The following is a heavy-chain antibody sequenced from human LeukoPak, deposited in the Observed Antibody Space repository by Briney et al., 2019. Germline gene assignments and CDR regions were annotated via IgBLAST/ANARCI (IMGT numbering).Heavy chain of an antibody. CDR3: ARYVNGGLPYYYGSGSYYTWYFDL. D-gene: IGHD3-10*01. J-gene: IGHJ2*01. CDR2: IYYSGTT. V-gene: IGHV4-39*07. CDR1: GDSISSSSYF. Sequence: KPSETLSLTCTVSGDSISSSSYFWAWIRQPPGKGLEWIGSIYYSGTTYYSPSLQSRVTLSVDTSKNQFSLKLSSVTAADTAVYYCARYVNGGLPYYYGSGSYYTWYFDLWGRGTLVTVSS.